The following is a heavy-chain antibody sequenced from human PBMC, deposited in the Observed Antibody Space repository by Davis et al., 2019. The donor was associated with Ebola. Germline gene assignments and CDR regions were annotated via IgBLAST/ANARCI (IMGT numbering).Heavy chain of an antibody. CDR1: GYTFTSYG. J-gene: IGHJ5*02. CDR3: ARALNLNWFDP. Sequence: SVKVSCKASGYTFTSYGISWVRQAPGQGLEWMGRIIPILGIANYAQKFQGRVTITADKSTSTAYMELSSLRSEDTAVYYCARALNLNWFDPWGQGTLVTVSS. CDR2: IIPILGIA. V-gene: IGHV1-69*04. D-gene: IGHD1-14*01.